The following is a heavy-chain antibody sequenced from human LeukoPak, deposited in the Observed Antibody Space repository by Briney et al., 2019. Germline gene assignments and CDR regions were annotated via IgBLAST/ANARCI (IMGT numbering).Heavy chain of an antibody. Sequence: GGSLRLSCAASGFTFSSYGMSWVRQAPGKGLEWVSAISGSGGSTYYADSVKGRFTISRDNSKNTLYLQMNSLRAEDTAVYYCAKSENYYDSSGLKGYFQHWGQGTLVTVSS. CDR2: ISGSGGST. CDR1: GFTFSSYG. CDR3: AKSENYYDSSGLKGYFQH. V-gene: IGHV3-23*01. D-gene: IGHD3-22*01. J-gene: IGHJ1*01.